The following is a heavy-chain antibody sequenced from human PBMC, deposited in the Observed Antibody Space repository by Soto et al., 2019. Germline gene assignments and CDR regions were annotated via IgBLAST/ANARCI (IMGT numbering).Heavy chain of an antibody. J-gene: IGHJ6*02. CDR3: ARDVVVVADLNYYYYAMDV. D-gene: IGHD2-15*01. Sequence: ASVKVSCKASGYTFTSYGISWVRQAPGQGLEWMGWISAYNGNTNYAQKLQGRVTMTTDTSTSTAYMELRSLRSDDTAVYYCARDVVVVADLNYYYYAMDVWGQGTTVTVS. CDR1: GYTFTSYG. V-gene: IGHV1-18*01. CDR2: ISAYNGNT.